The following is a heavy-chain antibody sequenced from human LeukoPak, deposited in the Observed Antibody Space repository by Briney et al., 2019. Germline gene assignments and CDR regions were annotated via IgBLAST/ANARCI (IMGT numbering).Heavy chain of an antibody. CDR3: ARDGPYEATGSYFDAFDI. V-gene: IGHV4-59*01. CDR1: GGSISSYY. J-gene: IGHJ3*02. Sequence: SETPSLTCNVSGGSISSYYWSWIRQPPGKGLEWIGYIYYSGSTNYSPSLKSRVTISVDTSKNQLTLKLTSVTAADTAVYYCARDGPYEATGSYFDAFDIWGQGTMVTVSS. D-gene: IGHD1-26*01. CDR2: IYYSGST.